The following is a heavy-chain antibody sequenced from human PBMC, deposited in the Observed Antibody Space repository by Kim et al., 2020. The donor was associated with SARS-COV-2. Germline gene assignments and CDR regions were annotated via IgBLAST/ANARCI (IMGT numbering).Heavy chain of an antibody. Sequence: GGSLRLSCAASGFTFSNAWMSWVRQAPGKGLEWVGRIKSKTDGGTTDYAAPVKGRFTISRDDSKNTLYLQMNSLKTEDTAVYYCTTLLRYFDWLVVKYYYYGMDVWGQGTTVTVSS. V-gene: IGHV3-15*01. CDR2: IKSKTDGGTT. D-gene: IGHD3-9*01. J-gene: IGHJ6*02. CDR1: GFTFSNAW. CDR3: TTLLRYFDWLVVKYYYYGMDV.